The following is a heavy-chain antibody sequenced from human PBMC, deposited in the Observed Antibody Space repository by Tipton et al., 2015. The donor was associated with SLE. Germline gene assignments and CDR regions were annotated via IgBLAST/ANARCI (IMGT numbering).Heavy chain of an antibody. CDR2: IRGKVFGGTT. D-gene: IGHD4-23*01. J-gene: IGHJ3*02. CDR1: GFTFGDYP. V-gene: IGHV3-49*03. CDR3: TRGTTVVTTHAFDI. Sequence: SLRLSCTASGFTFGDYPINWFRQAPGKGLEWVSFIRGKVFGGTTEYAASVKGRFTISRDDSKSTAYLQMHSLKTEDTAVYYCTRGTTVVTTHAFDIWGQGTMVTVSS.